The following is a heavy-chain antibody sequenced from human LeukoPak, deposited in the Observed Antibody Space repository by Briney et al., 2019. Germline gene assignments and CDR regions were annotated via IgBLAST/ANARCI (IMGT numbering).Heavy chain of an antibody. J-gene: IGHJ6*02. V-gene: IGHV1-69*04. Sequence: SVEVSCKASGGTFSSYAISWVRQAPGQGLEWMGRIIPIFGIANYAQKFQGRVTITADKSTSTAYMELSSLRSEDTAVYYCASGGVVITDHSYYYYGMDVWGQGTTVTVSS. CDR2: IIPIFGIA. CDR1: GGTFSSYA. CDR3: ASGGVVITDHSYYYYGMDV. D-gene: IGHD3-22*01.